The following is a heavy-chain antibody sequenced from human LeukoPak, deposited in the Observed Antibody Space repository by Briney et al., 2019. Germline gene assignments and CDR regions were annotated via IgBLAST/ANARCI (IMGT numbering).Heavy chain of an antibody. Sequence: GRSLRLSYAASGFTFDDYAMHWVRQAPGKGLEWVSGISWNSGSIGYADSVKGRFTISRDNAKNSLYLQMNSLRAEDTALYYCAKDMGYSSSWYTTGYFDYWGQGTLVTVSS. V-gene: IGHV3-9*01. CDR3: AKDMGYSSSWYTTGYFDY. CDR2: ISWNSGSI. J-gene: IGHJ4*02. CDR1: GFTFDDYA. D-gene: IGHD6-13*01.